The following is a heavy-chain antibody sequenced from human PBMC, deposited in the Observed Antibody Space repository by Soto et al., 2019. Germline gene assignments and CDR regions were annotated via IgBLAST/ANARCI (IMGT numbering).Heavy chain of an antibody. CDR3: ARDRGSYGMDV. J-gene: IGHJ6*02. Sequence: SYTLSLTCAVSGGGVSCNSVAWNWIRQSPSRGLEWLGRTYYRSKWYNDYAVSVKSRITINPDTSKNQFSLQLNSVTPEDTAVYYCARDRGSYGMDVWGQGTTVTVSS. D-gene: IGHD3-16*01. V-gene: IGHV6-1*01. CDR2: TYYRSKWYN. CDR1: GGGVSCNSVA.